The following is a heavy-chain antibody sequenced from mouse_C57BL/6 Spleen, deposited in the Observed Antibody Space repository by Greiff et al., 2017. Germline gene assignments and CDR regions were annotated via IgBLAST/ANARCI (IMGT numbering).Heavy chain of an antibody. CDR1: GYTFTDYN. J-gene: IGHJ2*01. CDR3: ARGNYYGSSPDY. V-gene: IGHV1-22*01. Sequence: VQLKESGPELVKPGASVKMSCKASGYTFTDYNMHWVKQSHGKSLEWIGYINPNNGGTSYNKKFKGKATLTVNKSSSTAYMELRSLTSEDSAVYYCARGNYYGSSPDYWGQGTTLTVSS. D-gene: IGHD1-1*01. CDR2: INPNNGGT.